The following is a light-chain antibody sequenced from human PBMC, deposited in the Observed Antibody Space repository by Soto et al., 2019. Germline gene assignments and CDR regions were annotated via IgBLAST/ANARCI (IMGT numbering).Light chain of an antibody. CDR1: SSNIGAGYD. CDR2: GDT. J-gene: IGLJ3*02. V-gene: IGLV1-40*01. Sequence: QTVVTQPPSVSGAPGQRVTISCTGSSSNIGAGYDVHWYQQLPGTAPKVLIYGDTNRPSGVPHRFSGSKSGTSASLAITGLQAEDEADYYCQSYDNSLSGNWVFGGGTKLTVL. CDR3: QSYDNSLSGNWV.